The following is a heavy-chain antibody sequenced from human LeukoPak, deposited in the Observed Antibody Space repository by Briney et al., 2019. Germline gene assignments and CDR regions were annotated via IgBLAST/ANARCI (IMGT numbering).Heavy chain of an antibody. CDR3: ARSEYYYDSSGEDY. V-gene: IGHV1-18*01. D-gene: IGHD3-22*01. CDR2: MNPNSGNT. Sequence: ASVKVSCKASGYTFTSYDINWVRQATGQGLEWMGWMNPNSGNTNYAQKLQGRVTMTTDTSTSTAYMELRSLRSDDTAVYYCARSEYYYDSSGEDYWGQGTLVTVSS. CDR1: GYTFTSYD. J-gene: IGHJ4*02.